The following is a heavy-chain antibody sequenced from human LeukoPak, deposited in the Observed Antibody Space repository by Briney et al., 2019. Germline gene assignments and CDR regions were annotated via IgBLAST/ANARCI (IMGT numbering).Heavy chain of an antibody. D-gene: IGHD4-17*01. CDR2: ISSSSRTI. V-gene: IGHV3-48*01. CDR3: ARGYGDYALDY. Sequence: GGSLRLSCAASGVTFSSYSMNWVRQAPGKGLEWVSYISSSSRTISYADSVKGRFPISRDNAKNSLDLQMNSLRAEDTAVYYCARGYGDYALDYWGQGTLVTVSS. J-gene: IGHJ4*02. CDR1: GVTFSSYS.